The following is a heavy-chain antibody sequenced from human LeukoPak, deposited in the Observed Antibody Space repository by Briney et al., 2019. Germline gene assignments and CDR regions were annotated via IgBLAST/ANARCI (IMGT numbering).Heavy chain of an antibody. CDR1: GFTFSSYA. Sequence: GGSLRLSCAASGFTFSSYAMSWVRQAPGKGLEWVSGISGSGDNTYYADSVKGRFTISRDNSKNTLYLQMNSLRAEDTAVYYCAKVSALIAVAGTFDYWGQGTLVTVSS. J-gene: IGHJ4*02. D-gene: IGHD6-19*01. CDR2: ISGSGDNT. V-gene: IGHV3-23*01. CDR3: AKVSALIAVAGTFDY.